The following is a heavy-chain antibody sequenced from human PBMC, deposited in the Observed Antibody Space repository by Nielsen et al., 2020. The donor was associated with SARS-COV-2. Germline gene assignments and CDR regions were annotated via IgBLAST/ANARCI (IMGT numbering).Heavy chain of an antibody. Sequence: PGKGLEWIGSIYYSGSTYYNPSLKSRVTISVDTSKNQFSLKLSSVTAADTAVYYCARHSVGLYYFDYWGQGTLVTVSS. CDR2: IYYSGST. J-gene: IGHJ4*02. CDR3: ARHSVGLYYFDY. V-gene: IGHV4-39*01.